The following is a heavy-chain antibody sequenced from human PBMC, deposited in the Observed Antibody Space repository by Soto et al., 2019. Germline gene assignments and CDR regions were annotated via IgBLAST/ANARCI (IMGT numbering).Heavy chain of an antibody. CDR2: IGFDGSNK. J-gene: IGHJ4*02. Sequence: QVQLVESGGGVVQPGRSLRLSCAASGFTFSNYAMHWVRQAPGKGLEWVAVIGFDGSNKDSADSVEGRFTISRDNSKNTLYLQMNSLRDEDTAIYYCAKDLGVAIISCFDYWGQGTLVTVSS. D-gene: IGHD3-3*01. CDR3: AKDLGVAIISCFDY. CDR1: GFTFSNYA. V-gene: IGHV3-33*06.